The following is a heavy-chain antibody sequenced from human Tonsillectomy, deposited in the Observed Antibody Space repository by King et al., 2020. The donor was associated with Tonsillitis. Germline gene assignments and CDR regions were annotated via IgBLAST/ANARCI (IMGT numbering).Heavy chain of an antibody. CDR3: TRANWNDDAFDI. CDR2: ISYDGSNK. V-gene: IGHV3-30*04. J-gene: IGHJ3*02. Sequence: VQLVESGGGVVQPGRSLRLSCAASGFTFSSYAIHWVRQAPGKGLEWVAVISYDGSNKYYADSVKGRFTISRDNSKNTLCLQMNSLRAEDTAVYYCTRANWNDDAFDIWGQGTMVTVSS. D-gene: IGHD1-20*01. CDR1: GFTFSSYA.